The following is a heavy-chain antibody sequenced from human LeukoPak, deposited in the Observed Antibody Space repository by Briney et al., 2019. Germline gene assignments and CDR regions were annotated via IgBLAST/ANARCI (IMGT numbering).Heavy chain of an antibody. CDR1: GGSFSGYY. V-gene: IGHV4-34*01. CDR2: INHSGST. Sequence: PSETLSLTCAVYGGSFSGYYWSWIRQPPGKGLEWIGEINHSGSTNYNPSLKSRVTISVDTSKNQFSLKLSSVTAADTAVYYCARDDIVVVPAAPTPYGMDVWGQGTTVTVSS. D-gene: IGHD2-2*01. J-gene: IGHJ6*02. CDR3: ARDDIVVVPAAPTPYGMDV.